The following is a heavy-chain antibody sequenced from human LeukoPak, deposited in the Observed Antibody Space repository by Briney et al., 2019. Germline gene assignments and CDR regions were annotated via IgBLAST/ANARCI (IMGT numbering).Heavy chain of an antibody. J-gene: IGHJ3*02. V-gene: IGHV4-59*01. CDR3: ASLRFFSTKGAFDI. D-gene: IGHD5/OR15-5a*01. Sequence: SETLSLTCTVSGGSISNYYWSWIRQPPGKGLEWIGYIYYSGSTNYNPSLKSRVTISVDTSKNQFSLKLSSVTAADTAMYYCASLRFFSTKGAFDIWGQGTMVTVSS. CDR2: IYYSGST. CDR1: GGSISNYY.